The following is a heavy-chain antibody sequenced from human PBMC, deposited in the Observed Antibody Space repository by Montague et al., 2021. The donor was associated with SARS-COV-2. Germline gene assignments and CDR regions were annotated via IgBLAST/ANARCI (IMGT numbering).Heavy chain of an antibody. CDR3: AKVGSIPLWFGEVGNWFDP. CDR1: GFSFGEYG. J-gene: IGHJ5*02. V-gene: IGHV3-30*18. Sequence: SLRLSCAASGFSFGEYGMHWVRRAPGKGLEWVAVISYDGSKKNYVDSVEGRFTISRDNSKNTLYLQMNSLRVDDTAIYYCAKVGSIPLWFGEVGNWFDPWGQGTLVTVSS. CDR2: ISYDGSKK. D-gene: IGHD3-10*01.